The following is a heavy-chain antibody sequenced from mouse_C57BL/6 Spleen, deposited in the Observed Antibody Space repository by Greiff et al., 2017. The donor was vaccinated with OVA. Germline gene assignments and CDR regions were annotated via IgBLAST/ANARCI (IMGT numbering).Heavy chain of an antibody. CDR3: ARSLSTMVTTKYYFDY. CDR2: INPGSGGT. CDR1: GYAFTNYL. J-gene: IGHJ2*01. V-gene: IGHV1-54*01. Sequence: VKLMESGAELVRPGTSVKVSCKASGYAFTNYLIEWVKQRPGQGLEWIGVINPGSGGTNYNEKFKGKATLTADKSSSTAYMELRSLTSEDSAVYFCARSLSTMVTTKYYFDYWGQGTTLTVSS. D-gene: IGHD2-2*01.